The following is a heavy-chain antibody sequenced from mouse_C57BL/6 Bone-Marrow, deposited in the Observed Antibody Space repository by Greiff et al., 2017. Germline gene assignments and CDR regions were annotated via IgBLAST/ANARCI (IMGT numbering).Heavy chain of an antibody. V-gene: IGHV5-4*01. Sequence: EVQGVESGGGLVKPGGSLKLSCAASGFTFSSYAMSWVRQTPEKRLEWVATISDGGSYTYYPDTVKGRFTISRDNAKNNLYLQMSHLKSEDTAMYYCARGSSYGYFDVWGTGTTVTVSS. D-gene: IGHD1-1*01. CDR2: ISDGGSYT. J-gene: IGHJ1*03. CDR1: GFTFSSYA. CDR3: ARGSSYGYFDV.